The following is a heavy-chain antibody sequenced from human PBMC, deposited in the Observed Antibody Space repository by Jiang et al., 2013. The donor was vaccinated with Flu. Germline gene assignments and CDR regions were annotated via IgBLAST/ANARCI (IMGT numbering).Heavy chain of an antibody. J-gene: IGHJ3*02. CDR2: INPNSGGT. V-gene: IGHV1-2*04. CDR3: ARGYVSGYSSSWPIDAFDI. Sequence: HWVRQAPGQGLEWMGWINPNSGGTNYAQKFQGWVTMTRDTSISTAYMELSRLRSDDTAVYYCARGYVSGYSSSWPIDAFDIWGQGTMVTVSS. D-gene: IGHD6-13*01.